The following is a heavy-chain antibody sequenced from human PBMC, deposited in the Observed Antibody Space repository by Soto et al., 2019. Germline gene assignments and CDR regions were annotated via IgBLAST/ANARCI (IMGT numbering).Heavy chain of an antibody. CDR2: IYCSGST. D-gene: IGHD2-15*01. V-gene: IGHV4-61*01. Sequence: PSETLSLTCTVSGGSVISGSYYWSWIRQPPGKGLEWIGYIYCSGSTNYNASLKSRVTISVXXSKNQFSLKMSPVTAADTAVYYCARDTVAGYCSGGSCSYGRYYGMDVWGQGTTVTVYS. CDR1: GGSVISGSYY. CDR3: ARDTVAGYCSGGSCSYGRYYGMDV. J-gene: IGHJ6*02.